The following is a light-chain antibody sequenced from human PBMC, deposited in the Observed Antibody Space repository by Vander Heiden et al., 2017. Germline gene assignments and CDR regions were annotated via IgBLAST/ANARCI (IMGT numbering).Light chain of an antibody. CDR1: QGIRNY. CDR3: RGSDAYPYT. J-gene: IGKJ2*01. V-gene: IGKV1-6*01. CDR2: AAS. Sequence: AIQLTQSPSSLSASVGDRVTITCRASQGIRNYLGWYQQKPGKVPKLLISAASNLQSGVPSTLSGTGSRTDFTLSMSGMHPEDIATYYCRGSDAYPYTFGQATKQQLK.